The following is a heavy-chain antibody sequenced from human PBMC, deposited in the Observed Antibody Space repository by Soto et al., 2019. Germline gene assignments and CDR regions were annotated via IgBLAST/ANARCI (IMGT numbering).Heavy chain of an antibody. CDR3: AREQGGTWFDP. J-gene: IGHJ5*02. CDR2: IIPILGIA. CDR1: GGTFSSYT. Sequence: GASVKVSCKASGGTFSSYTISWVRQAPGQGLEWMGRIIPILGIANYAQKFQGRVTITADKSTSTAYMELSSLRSEDTAVYYCAREQGGTWFDPWGQGTLVTVSS. V-gene: IGHV1-69*04.